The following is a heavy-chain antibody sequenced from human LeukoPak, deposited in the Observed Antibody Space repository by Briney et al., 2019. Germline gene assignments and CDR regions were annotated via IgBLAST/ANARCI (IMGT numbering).Heavy chain of an antibody. D-gene: IGHD3-9*01. Sequence: GGSLRLSCAASGFTSSDSAFHWVRQASGKGLEWVGRIRGKARSYATAYAASVTGRFTISRDDSKKTAYLQMNSLKIEDTAVYYCTRLSDTLTDYFFDYWGQGILVTVS. V-gene: IGHV3-73*01. CDR3: TRLSDTLTDYFFDY. CDR1: GFTSSDSA. J-gene: IGHJ4*02. CDR2: IRGKARSYAT.